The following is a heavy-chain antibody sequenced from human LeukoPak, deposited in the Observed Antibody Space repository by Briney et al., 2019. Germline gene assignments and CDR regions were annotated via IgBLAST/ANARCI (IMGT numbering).Heavy chain of an antibody. V-gene: IGHV1-2*02. D-gene: IGHD3-10*01. J-gene: IGHJ6*03. CDR1: GYTFTGYY. CDR3: ARGGYGSGSPSRNYYYYTDV. CDR2: INPNSGGT. Sequence: ASVKVSCKASGYTFTGYYMHWVRQAPGQGLEWMGWINPNSGGTNYAQKFQGRVTMTRNTSISTAYMELSSLRSEDTAVYYCARGGYGSGSPSRNYYYYTDVWGKGTTVTISS.